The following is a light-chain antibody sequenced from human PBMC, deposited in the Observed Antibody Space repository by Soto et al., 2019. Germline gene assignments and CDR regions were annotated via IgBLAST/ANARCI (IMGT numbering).Light chain of an antibody. J-gene: IGLJ1*01. Sequence: QSVLTQPPSASGTPGERVTISCSGSSSNIGSNTVNWYQQLPGTAPKLLIYSNNQRPPGGPDRFSGSKSGTSASLAIRGPQSEDEADYYCAAWDDSLNGYVFGTGTKVTVL. CDR2: SNN. CDR3: AAWDDSLNGYV. V-gene: IGLV1-44*01. CDR1: SSNIGSNT.